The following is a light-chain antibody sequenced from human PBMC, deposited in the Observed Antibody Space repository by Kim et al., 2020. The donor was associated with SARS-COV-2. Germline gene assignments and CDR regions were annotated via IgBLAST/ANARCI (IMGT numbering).Light chain of an antibody. CDR2: DAS. CDR1: QDISNY. Sequence: DIQMTQSPSSLSASVGDRVTITCQASQDISNYLNWYQQKPGKAPKLLIYDASNLETGVPSRFSGSGSGTDFTFTISSLQPEDIATYYCQPYNNLPLTFGGGPKVDIK. V-gene: IGKV1-33*01. CDR3: QPYNNLPLT. J-gene: IGKJ4*01.